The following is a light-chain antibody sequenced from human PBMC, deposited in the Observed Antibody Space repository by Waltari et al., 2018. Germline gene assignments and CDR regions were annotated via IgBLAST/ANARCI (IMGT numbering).Light chain of an antibody. Sequence: DIVMTQSPDSLDVSLGERATINCKSSQSVLYSSNNKNYLAWYQQKPGQPPKLLISWAFTRESGVPDRFSGSGSGTDFTLTISSLQTEDVALYYCQQYYSTPRTFGQGTKVEIK. CDR1: QSVLYSSNNKNY. V-gene: IGKV4-1*01. CDR3: QQYYSTPRT. CDR2: WAF. J-gene: IGKJ1*01.